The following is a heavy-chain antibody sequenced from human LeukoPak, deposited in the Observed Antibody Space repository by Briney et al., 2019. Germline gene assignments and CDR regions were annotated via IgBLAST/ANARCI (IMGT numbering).Heavy chain of an antibody. CDR1: GFTFSGSA. CDR2: IRSKANSYAT. J-gene: IGHJ6*03. V-gene: IGHV3-73*01. Sequence: PGGSLRLSCAASGFTFSGSAMHWVRQASGKGLEWVGRIRSKANSYATAYAASVKGRFTISRDGSKNTAYLQMNSLKTEDTAVYYCTSLQGYGSGYYYYMDVWGKGTTVTVSS. CDR3: TSLQGYGSGYYYYMDV. D-gene: IGHD3-10*01.